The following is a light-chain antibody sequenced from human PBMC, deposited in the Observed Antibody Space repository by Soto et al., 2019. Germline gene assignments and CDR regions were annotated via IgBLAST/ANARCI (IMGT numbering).Light chain of an antibody. CDR3: QQRSKWPPP. CDR2: DAS. CDR1: QSISTY. J-gene: IGKJ4*01. Sequence: EGVLTQSPATLSLSPGDRATLSCRASQSISTYLAWYQQKPGQAPRLLIYDASRRATGIPARFSGSGSGTDFTLTISSLEPEDFAVYYCQQRSKWPPPFGGGTKVEI. V-gene: IGKV3-11*01.